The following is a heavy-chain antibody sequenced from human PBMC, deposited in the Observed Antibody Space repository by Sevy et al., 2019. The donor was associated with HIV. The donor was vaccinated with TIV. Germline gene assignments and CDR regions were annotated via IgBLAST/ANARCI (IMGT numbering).Heavy chain of an antibody. J-gene: IGHJ4*02. CDR1: GYTLTELS. D-gene: IGHD3-3*01. CDR3: ASWRRFLEWLLSPYFDY. CDR2: FDPEDGET. Sequence: ASVKVSCKVSGYTLTELSMHWVRQAPGKGLEWMGGFDPEDGETIYAQKFQGRVTMTEDTSTDTAYMELSSLRSADTAVYYCASWRRFLEWLLSPYFDYWGQGTLVTVSS. V-gene: IGHV1-24*01.